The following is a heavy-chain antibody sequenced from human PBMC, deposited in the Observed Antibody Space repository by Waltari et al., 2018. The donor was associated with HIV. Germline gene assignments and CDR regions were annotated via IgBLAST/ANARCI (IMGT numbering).Heavy chain of an antibody. J-gene: IGHJ6*02. CDR1: ENTFTNYN. V-gene: IGHV1-8*01. CDR2: MNPNSGNT. Sequence: QDQLGQSGAEVKKPVASEKVPRKPSENTFTNYNINRVRQATGQGLGWLGWMNPNSGNTGYVQKFQGSVSMTRDTSTSVAYLELSRLTSEDTAVYYCARVHQVVGLYYHGMDVWGQGTTVTVSS. CDR3: ARVHQVVGLYYHGMDV. D-gene: IGHD2-15*01.